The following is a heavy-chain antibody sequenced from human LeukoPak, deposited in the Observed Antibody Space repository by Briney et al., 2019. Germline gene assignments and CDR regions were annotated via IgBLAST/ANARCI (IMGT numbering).Heavy chain of an antibody. J-gene: IGHJ4*02. D-gene: IGHD2-2*01. CDR3: ARTLAYPEDIVVVPAAPGEDY. CDR1: GYSISSGYY. V-gene: IGHV4-38-2*02. CDR2: IYHSGST. Sequence: PSETLSLTFTVSGYSISSGYYWGWIRQPPGKGLEWIGSIYHSGSTYYNPSLKSRVTISVDTSKNQFSLKLSSVTAADTAVYYCARTLAYPEDIVVVPAAPGEDYWGQGTLVTFSS.